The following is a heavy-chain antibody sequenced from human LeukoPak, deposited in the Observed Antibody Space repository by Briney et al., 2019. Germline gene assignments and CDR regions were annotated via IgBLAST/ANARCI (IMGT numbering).Heavy chain of an antibody. CDR1: GGSFSGYD. D-gene: IGHD3-22*01. CDR2: INHSGST. V-gene: IGHV4-34*01. J-gene: IGHJ4*02. CDR3: ARGRYYYDSSGYY. Sequence: SETLSLTSAVYGGSFSGYDWSWIRQPPGKGLEWIGEINHSGSTNYNPSLKSRVTISVDTSKNQFSLKLSSVTAADTAVYYCARGRYYYDSSGYYWGQGTLVTVSS.